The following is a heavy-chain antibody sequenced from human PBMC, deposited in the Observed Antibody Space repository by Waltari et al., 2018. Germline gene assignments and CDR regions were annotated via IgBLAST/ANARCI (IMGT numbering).Heavy chain of an antibody. D-gene: IGHD2-8*01. Sequence: EVQLVETGGGSIQPGGSLRLSCAASGLTVSSNFMSWVRQGPGKGWEWVSVIYSGGGTDYADSVKGRCTISRDNSKNTMYLQMSSLRAEDTAVYYCARDHNGAALDYWGQGTLVTVSS. J-gene: IGHJ4*02. CDR3: ARDHNGAALDY. CDR1: GLTVSSNF. CDR2: IYSGGGT. V-gene: IGHV3-53*02.